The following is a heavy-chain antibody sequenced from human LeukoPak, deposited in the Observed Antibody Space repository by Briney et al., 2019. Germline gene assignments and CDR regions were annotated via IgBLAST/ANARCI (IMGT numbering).Heavy chain of an antibody. CDR1: GFTFSSYA. CDR3: AKGYYDYVWGSYYFDY. D-gene: IGHD3-16*01. CDR2: VSGSAGST. J-gene: IGHJ4*02. V-gene: IGHV3-23*01. Sequence: GGSLRLSCAASGFTFSSYAMSWVRQAPGKGLEWVSAVSGSAGSTYYADSVKGRFTISRDNSRDTLYLQMNSLRAEDTAVYYCAKGYYDYVWGSYYFDYWGQGTLVTVSS.